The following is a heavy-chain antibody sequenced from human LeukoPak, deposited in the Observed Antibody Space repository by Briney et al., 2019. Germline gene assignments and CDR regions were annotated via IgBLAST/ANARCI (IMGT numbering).Heavy chain of an antibody. CDR2: INHSGST. CDR3: ARHHRTPYSSSRLVPKGYYFDY. D-gene: IGHD6-13*01. Sequence: SETPSLTCAVSGGSFSGYYWSWIRQPPGKGLEWIGEINHSGSTNYNPSLKSRVTISVDTSKNQFSLRLSSVTAADTAVYYCARHHRTPYSSSRLVPKGYYFDYWGQGTLVTVSS. J-gene: IGHJ4*02. CDR1: GGSFSGYY. V-gene: IGHV4-34*01.